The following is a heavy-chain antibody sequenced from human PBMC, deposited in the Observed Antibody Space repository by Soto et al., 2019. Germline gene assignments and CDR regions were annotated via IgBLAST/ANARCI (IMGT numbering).Heavy chain of an antibody. CDR2: IWYDGSNK. J-gene: IGHJ4*02. Sequence: PGGSLRLSCAASGFTFSSYGMHWVRQAPGKGLEWVAVIWYDGSNKYYADSVKGRFTISRDNSKNTLYLQMNSLRAEDTAVYYCALGELSSPGGVFGYWGQGTLVTVSS. CDR3: ALGELSSPGGVFGY. CDR1: GFTFSSYG. V-gene: IGHV3-33*01. D-gene: IGHD3-16*02.